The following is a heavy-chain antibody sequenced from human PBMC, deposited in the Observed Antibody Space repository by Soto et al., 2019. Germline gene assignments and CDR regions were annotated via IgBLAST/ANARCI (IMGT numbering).Heavy chain of an antibody. V-gene: IGHV1-46*03. CDR3: ARAAGGYCSGGSCYDFDY. J-gene: IGHJ4*02. Sequence: GASRKVSLKASGYTLTSYYMHWVRQAPGQGLEWMGIINPSGGSTSYAQKFQGRVTMTRDTSTSTVYMELSSLRSEDTAVYYCARAAGGYCSGGSCYDFDYWGQGTLVTVSS. CDR2: INPSGGST. CDR1: GYTLTSYY. D-gene: IGHD2-15*01.